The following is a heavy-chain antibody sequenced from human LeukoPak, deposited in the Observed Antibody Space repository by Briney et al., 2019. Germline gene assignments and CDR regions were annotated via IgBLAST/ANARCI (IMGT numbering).Heavy chain of an antibody. CDR3: ARGKTGTTLG. V-gene: IGHV4-39*07. CDR1: GGSISSSSYY. J-gene: IGHJ4*02. Sequence: SETLSLTCTVSGGSISSSSYYWGWIRQPPGKGLEWIGSIYYSGSTYYNLSLKSRVTISVDTSKNQFSLKLSSVTAADTAVYYCARGKTGTTLGWGQGTLVTVSS. D-gene: IGHD1-7*01. CDR2: IYYSGST.